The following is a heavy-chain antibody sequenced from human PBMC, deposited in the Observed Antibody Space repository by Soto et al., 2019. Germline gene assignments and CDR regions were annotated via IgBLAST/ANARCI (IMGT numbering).Heavy chain of an antibody. J-gene: IGHJ4*02. D-gene: IGHD5-12*01. CDR3: GRDGGYAFRAFDY. V-gene: IGHV1-18*04. CDR1: GYSFSSYG. CDR2: ISGYNAKT. Sequence: QVQLVQSGAEVKKPGASVKVSCKASGYSFSSYGISWVRQAPGQGLEWMGWISGYNAKTNYAQRLQGRLTMTTDTPTSTAYMELTSLTSDDTAGYYCGRDGGYAFRAFDYRGQGTLVTVSS.